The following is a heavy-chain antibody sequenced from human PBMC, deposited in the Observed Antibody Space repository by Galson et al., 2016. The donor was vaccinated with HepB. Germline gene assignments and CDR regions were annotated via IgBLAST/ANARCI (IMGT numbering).Heavy chain of an antibody. CDR2: MSSDGTDK. CDR3: ARDVDHVVRRGIDV. V-gene: IGHV3-30-3*01. CDR1: GFSFSSYA. J-gene: IGHJ6*04. Sequence: SLRLSCAASGFSFSSYAMHWVRQAPGKGLEWVSFMSSDGTDKYYADSVRGRFTISRDNFDNTLYLEMNSLRTEDTAIYYCARDVDHVVRRGIDVWGKGTTVTVSS. D-gene: IGHD6-6*01.